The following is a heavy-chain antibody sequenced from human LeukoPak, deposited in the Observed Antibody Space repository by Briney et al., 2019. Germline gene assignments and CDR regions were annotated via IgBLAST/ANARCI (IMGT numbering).Heavy chain of an antibody. CDR2: ISAYNGNT. Sequence: ASVKVSCKASGYTFITYGMSWVRQAPGQGLEWMGWISAYNGNTNYAPKLQGRVTMTTNTSTSTVYMELRSLRSDDTAVYYCAREPPAGDPNYFDYWGQGTLVTVSS. V-gene: IGHV1-18*01. J-gene: IGHJ4*02. D-gene: IGHD7-27*01. CDR3: AREPPAGDPNYFDY. CDR1: GYTFITYG.